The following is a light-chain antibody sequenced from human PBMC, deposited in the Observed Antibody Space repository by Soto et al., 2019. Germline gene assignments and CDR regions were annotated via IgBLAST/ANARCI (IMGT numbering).Light chain of an antibody. J-gene: IGKJ1*01. Sequence: EVVMTQSPATLSVSPGERATLSCRASETVNSNLAWYQRKPGQAPRLLIYGASTRAPGIPVKFGGSGAGTEVILTISTLQPEDCAVYYCQQYNKWPGTFGRGTKVEVK. CDR2: GAS. CDR3: QQYNKWPGT. CDR1: ETVNSN. V-gene: IGKV3-15*01.